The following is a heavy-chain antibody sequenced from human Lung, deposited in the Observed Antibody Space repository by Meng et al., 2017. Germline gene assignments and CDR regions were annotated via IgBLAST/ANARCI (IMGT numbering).Heavy chain of an antibody. D-gene: IGHD4-11*01. CDR3: ARGPTTMAHDFDY. Sequence: HLQQGVAGLFTPSETLSLTCVVSGGSFSDYYRSWIRQPPGKGLEWIGEINHSGSTNYNPSLESRATISVDTSQNNLSLKLSSVTAADSAVYYCARGPTTMAHDFDYWGQGTRVTGYS. CDR2: INHSGST. V-gene: IGHV4-34*01. CDR1: GGSFSDYY. J-gene: IGHJ4*02.